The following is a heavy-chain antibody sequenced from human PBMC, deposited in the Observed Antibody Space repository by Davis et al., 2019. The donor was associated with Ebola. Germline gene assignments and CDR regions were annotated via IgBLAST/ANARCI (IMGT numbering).Heavy chain of an antibody. D-gene: IGHD3-3*01. CDR3: AREGVAWGYYYGMDV. CDR1: GYTFTSYG. J-gene: IGHJ6*02. CDR2: IIPIFGTA. V-gene: IGHV1-69*13. Sequence: SVKVSCKASGYTFTSYGISWVRQAPGQGLEWMGGIIPIFGTANYAQKFQGRVTITADESTSTAYMELSSLRSEDTAVYYCAREGVAWGYYYGMDVWGQGTTVTVSS.